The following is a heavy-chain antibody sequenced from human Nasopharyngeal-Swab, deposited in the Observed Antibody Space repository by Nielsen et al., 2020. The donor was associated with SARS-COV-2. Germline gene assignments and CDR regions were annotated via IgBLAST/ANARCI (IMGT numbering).Heavy chain of an antibody. V-gene: IGHV3-7*01. Sequence: GESLKISCAASGFTFSSYWMTWVRQPPGKGLEWVANINQDGSEKYYVDSVKGRFTTSRDNADKSLYLEMNTLRAEDTAVYFCARVADYGDKSRFQPLPYWGRGTLVTVSS. CDR3: ARVADYGDKSRFQPLPY. CDR2: INQDGSEK. J-gene: IGHJ4*02. CDR1: GFTFSSYW. D-gene: IGHD4-17*01.